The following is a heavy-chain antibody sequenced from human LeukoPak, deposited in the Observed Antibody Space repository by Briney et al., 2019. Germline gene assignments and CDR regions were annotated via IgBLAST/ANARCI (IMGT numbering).Heavy chain of an antibody. CDR3: ARDRMATIGGIDY. D-gene: IGHD5-24*01. CDR1: GFTFSSYR. J-gene: IGHJ4*02. V-gene: IGHV3-7*04. Sequence: GGSLRLSCAASGFTFSSYRMSWVRQAPGKGLEWVAIIKQDGSEKYYVDSVKGRFTISRDNAKNSLDLQMNSLRAEDTAVYYCARDRMATIGGIDYWGQGTLVTVSS. CDR2: IKQDGSEK.